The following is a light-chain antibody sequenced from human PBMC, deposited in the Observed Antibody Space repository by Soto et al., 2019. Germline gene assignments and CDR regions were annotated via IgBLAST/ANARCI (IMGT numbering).Light chain of an antibody. Sequence: QSVLTQPASVSGSPGQSITISCIETSSDVGGYNYVSWYQQHPGKAPKLMIYEVSNRPSGVSNRFSGSKSGNTASLTISGLQAEDEADYYCSSYTSSSTVVFGGGTKLTVL. CDR2: EVS. V-gene: IGLV2-14*01. J-gene: IGLJ2*01. CDR3: SSYTSSSTVV. CDR1: SSDVGGYNY.